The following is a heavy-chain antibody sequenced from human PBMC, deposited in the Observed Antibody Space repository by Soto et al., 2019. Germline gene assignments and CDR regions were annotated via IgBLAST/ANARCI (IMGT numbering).Heavy chain of an antibody. CDR1: GFTFSDYY. Sequence: GGSLRLSCAASGFTFSDYYMNWVRQAPGKGLEWVSTILVGGSTHYEDSVKGRFTISRDTSKNTVYLQMNSLTAGDTAFYYCAKATATSGGAFEIYGQGTMVTVSS. CDR3: AKATATSGGAFEI. CDR2: ILVGGST. V-gene: IGHV3-23*01. J-gene: IGHJ3*02. D-gene: IGHD1-1*01.